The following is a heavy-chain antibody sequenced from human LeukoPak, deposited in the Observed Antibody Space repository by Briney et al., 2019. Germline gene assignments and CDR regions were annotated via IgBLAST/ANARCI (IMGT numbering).Heavy chain of an antibody. J-gene: IGHJ4*02. V-gene: IGHV3-23*01. Sequence: GGSLRLSCAASGFTFSSNAMSWVRQAPGKGLEWVSAVSVSADSTYYADSVKGRFTISRDNSRNMVYLQMNSLRVEDTAIYYCAKASPYYDVLTGYYYYFDYWGQGTLVTVSS. CDR3: AKASPYYDVLTGYYYYFDY. CDR2: VSVSADST. CDR1: GFTFSSNA. D-gene: IGHD3-9*01.